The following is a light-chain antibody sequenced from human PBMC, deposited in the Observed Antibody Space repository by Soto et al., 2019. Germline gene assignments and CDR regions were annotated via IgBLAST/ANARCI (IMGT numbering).Light chain of an antibody. V-gene: IGLV2-23*01. CDR1: SSDVGDYDA. J-gene: IGLJ1*01. Sequence: QSALAQPASVSGSPGQSITISCTGTSSDVGDYDALRWYQQHPGKAPQVIIYRGTKRPAGVATRVAGAVSGNTACRAVFGLQAEDEAEYFCCSSAPEGTYGFGTGTKVTV. CDR2: RGT. CDR3: CSSAPEGTYG.